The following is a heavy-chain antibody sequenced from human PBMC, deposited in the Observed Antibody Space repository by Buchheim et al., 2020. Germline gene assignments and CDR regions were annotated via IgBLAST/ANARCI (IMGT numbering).Heavy chain of an antibody. D-gene: IGHD3-3*01. CDR3: AKEIGYDFWSGYVYYYYYGMDV. V-gene: IGHV3-30*18. J-gene: IGHJ6*02. CDR1: GFTFSSYG. Sequence: QVQLVESGGGVVQPGRSLRLSCAASGFTFSSYGMHWVRQAPGKGLEWVAVISYDGSNKYYADSVKGRFTISRDNSKNTLYLQMNSLRAEDTAVHYCAKEIGYDFWSGYVYYYYYGMDVWGQGTT. CDR2: ISYDGSNK.